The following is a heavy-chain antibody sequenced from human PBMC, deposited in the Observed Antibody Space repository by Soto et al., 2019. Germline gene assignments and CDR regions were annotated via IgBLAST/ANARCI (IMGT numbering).Heavy chain of an antibody. CDR3: AGVAPYSSSSVDHFDY. D-gene: IGHD6-6*01. CDR1: GYIFTSHY. Sequence: QVQLVQSGAEVEKPGASVKVFCKASGYIFTSHYMHWVRQAPGQGLEWMGIINPSGGTTTYAQKFQGRVTMTRDTSTSIVYMELSSLRSNDTAVYYCAGVAPYSSSSVDHFDYWGQGTLVTVSS. J-gene: IGHJ4*02. V-gene: IGHV1-46*01. CDR2: INPSGGTT.